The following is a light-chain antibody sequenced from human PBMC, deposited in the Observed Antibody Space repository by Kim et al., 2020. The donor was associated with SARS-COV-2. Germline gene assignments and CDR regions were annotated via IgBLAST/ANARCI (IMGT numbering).Light chain of an antibody. V-gene: IGKV1-12*01. J-gene: IGKJ4*01. CDR1: RRVGTY. Sequence: ASVGDRVTLSCRASRRVGTYLIWYQQSPGKVPKLLIHDASHLQGGVPSRFSGSGSGTDFTLTINNLQPEDSAVYYCQQANTLPPTFGGGTKVEIK. CDR2: DAS. CDR3: QQANTLPPT.